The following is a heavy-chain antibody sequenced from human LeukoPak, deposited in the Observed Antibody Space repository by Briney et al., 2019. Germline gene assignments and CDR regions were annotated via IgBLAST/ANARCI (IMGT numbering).Heavy chain of an antibody. V-gene: IGHV3-48*01. CDR3: ARDSYYYYMDV. J-gene: IGHJ6*03. CDR2: ISSSSSTI. Sequence: GGSLRLSCAGSGFTFSSYSMNWVRQAPGKGLEGGSYISSSSSTIYYAHSVKGRFTISRDNAKNSLYLQMNSLRAEDTAVYYCARDSYYYYMDVWGKGTTVTVSS. CDR1: GFTFSSYS.